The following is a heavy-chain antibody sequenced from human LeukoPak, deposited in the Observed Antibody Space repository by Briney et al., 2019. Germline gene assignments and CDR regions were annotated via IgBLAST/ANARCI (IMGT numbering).Heavy chain of an antibody. D-gene: IGHD6-13*01. CDR2: ISYDGSNK. V-gene: IGHV3-30*18. Sequence: GGSLRLSCAASGFTFSSYGMLWVRQAPGKGLEWVAVISYDGSNKYYADSVKGRFTISRDNSKNTLYLQMNSLRAEDTAVYYCAKTGGSSGNFDYWGQGTLVTVSS. CDR3: AKTGGSSGNFDY. CDR1: GFTFSSYG. J-gene: IGHJ4*02.